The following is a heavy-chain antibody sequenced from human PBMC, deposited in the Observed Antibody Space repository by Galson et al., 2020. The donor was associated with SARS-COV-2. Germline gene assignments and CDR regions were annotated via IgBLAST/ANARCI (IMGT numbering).Heavy chain of an antibody. CDR3: ARDIPIAAAGTNDAFDI. CDR2: IWYDGSNK. V-gene: IGHV3-33*01. CDR1: GFTFSRYG. Sequence: GESLKISCAASGFTFSRYGMHWVRQAPGKGLESVAVIWYDGSNKYYADTVTGRFTISRDNSKNTLYLQMNSLRAEDTAVYYCARDIPIAAAGTNDAFDIWGQGTMVTVSS. D-gene: IGHD6-13*01. J-gene: IGHJ3*02.